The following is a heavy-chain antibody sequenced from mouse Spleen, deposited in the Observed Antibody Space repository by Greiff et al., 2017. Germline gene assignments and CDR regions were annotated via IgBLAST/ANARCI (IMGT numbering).Heavy chain of an antibody. CDR1: GFSFSDFG. V-gene: IGHV5-17*01. CDR2: ISGGSYTI. D-gene: IGHD3-2*02. Sequence: EVKLVESGGGLVKPGGSLKLSCAASGFSFSDFGMHWVRQAPEKGLEWVAYISGGSYTIYHADKVKGRFTISRDNAKNTLFLQMTSLRSDDTAMFYCARGDRSGLGYWGQGTLVTVSA. J-gene: IGHJ3*01. CDR3: ARGDRSGLGY.